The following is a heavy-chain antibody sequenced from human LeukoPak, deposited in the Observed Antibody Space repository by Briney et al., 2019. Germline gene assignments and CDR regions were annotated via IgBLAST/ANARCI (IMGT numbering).Heavy chain of an antibody. CDR3: ARSHTYYYDSSGYPFDY. Sequence: GGSLRLSXAASGFTFSSYSMNWVRQAPGKGLEWVSYISSSSSTIYYADSVKGRFTISRDNAKNSLYLQMNSLRAEDTAVYYCARSHTYYYDSSGYPFDYWGQGTLVTVSS. V-gene: IGHV3-48*01. D-gene: IGHD3-22*01. J-gene: IGHJ4*02. CDR1: GFTFSSYS. CDR2: ISSSSSTI.